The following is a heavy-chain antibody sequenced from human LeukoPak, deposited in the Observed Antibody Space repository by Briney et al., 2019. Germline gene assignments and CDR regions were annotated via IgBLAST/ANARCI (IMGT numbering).Heavy chain of an antibody. CDR1: GSNFNYDW. CDR3: ARTTSMNYVGDAFHI. J-gene: IGHJ3*02. D-gene: IGHD1-7*01. Sequence: PGGSLRLSCAASGSNFNYDWMHWVRQAPGQGLVWVSRINSDGAYRDYADSVKGRFTISRDNAKSTLFLQMNSLRAEDTALYYCARTTSMNYVGDAFHIWGQGTMVTVSS. V-gene: IGHV3-74*01. CDR2: INSDGAYR.